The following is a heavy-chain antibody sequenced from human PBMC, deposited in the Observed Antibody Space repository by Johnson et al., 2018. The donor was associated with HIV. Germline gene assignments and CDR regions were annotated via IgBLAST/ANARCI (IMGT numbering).Heavy chain of an antibody. V-gene: IGHV3-30-3*01. D-gene: IGHD2-21*02. J-gene: IGHJ3*02. CDR3: ARPHIVVVTAGYAFDI. CDR2: ISYDGSNK. Sequence: HVQLVESGGGVVQAGRSLRLSCAASGFTFSSYAMHWVRQAPGKGLEWVAIISYDGSNKYYADSVKGRFTISRDNSKNTLYLQMNSLRAEDTAVYYCARPHIVVVTAGYAFDIWGQGTMVIVSS. CDR1: GFTFSSYA.